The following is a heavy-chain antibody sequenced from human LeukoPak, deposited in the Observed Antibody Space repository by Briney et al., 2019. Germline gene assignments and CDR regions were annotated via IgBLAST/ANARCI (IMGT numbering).Heavy chain of an antibody. J-gene: IGHJ6*02. Sequence: GGSLRLSCAASGFTFSSHAMSWVRQAPGKGLEWVSTISGGGGSTYNADSVKGRFTISRDNSKNTLYLQMNSLRAEDTAVYYCAKAGCTSTSCSYHYYYGMDVWGQGTTATVSS. V-gene: IGHV3-23*01. CDR2: ISGGGGST. CDR1: GFTFSSHA. CDR3: AKAGCTSTSCSYHYYYGMDV. D-gene: IGHD2-2*01.